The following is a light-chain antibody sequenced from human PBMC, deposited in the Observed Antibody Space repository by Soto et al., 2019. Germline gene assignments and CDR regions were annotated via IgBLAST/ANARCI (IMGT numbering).Light chain of an antibody. CDR3: SSYANGVPYL. J-gene: IGLJ1*01. CDR2: KVT. V-gene: IGLV2-8*01. CDR1: GSDIGSYEY. Sequence: QSALAQPPSASGSLGQSVTNSCIGTGSDIGSYEYVSWYQHHPGKAPKLIIYKVTKRPLGVPDRFSGSKSGNTASLTVSGLQAEDEADYFCSSYANGVPYLFGTGTKLTVL.